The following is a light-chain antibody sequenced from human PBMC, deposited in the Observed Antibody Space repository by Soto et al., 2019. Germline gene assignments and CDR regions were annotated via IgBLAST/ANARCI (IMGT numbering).Light chain of an antibody. CDR2: GVY. J-gene: IGKJ1*01. CDR3: QHYGYSQWT. V-gene: IGKV3-20*01. CDR1: QTGNNNY. Sequence: IVLTQSPGTVSLSPGERATLSCRASQTGNNNYLAWYQHKSGQAPRLLIYGVYTRASGIPDRFSGSGSGTEFTLTITRLEPEDSAVYFCQHYGYSQWTFGQGTKVDIK.